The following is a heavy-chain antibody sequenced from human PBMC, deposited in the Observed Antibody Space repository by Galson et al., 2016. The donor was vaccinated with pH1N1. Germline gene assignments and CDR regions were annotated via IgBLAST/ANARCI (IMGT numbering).Heavy chain of an antibody. Sequence: SLRLSCAASGFTFSSYAMHWVRHAPGKGLEWVAVMSYDGSHKYYADSVKGRFTISRDNSKNTLYLQMNSLRAEDTAVYYCARDRLPYGGNTEGIFYYNGMDVWGQGTTVTVSS. CDR1: GFTFSSYA. J-gene: IGHJ6*02. D-gene: IGHD4-23*01. CDR3: ARDRLPYGGNTEGIFYYNGMDV. CDR2: MSYDGSHK. V-gene: IGHV3-30*04.